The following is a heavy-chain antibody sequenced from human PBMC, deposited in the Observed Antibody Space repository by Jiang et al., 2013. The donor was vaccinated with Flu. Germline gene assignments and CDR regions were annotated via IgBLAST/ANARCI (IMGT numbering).Heavy chain of an antibody. CDR1: GGTFSSYA. Sequence: SGAEVKKPGSSVKVSSKASGGTFSSYAISWVRQAPGQGLEWMGGIIPIFGTANYAQKFQGRVTITADESTSTAYMELSSLRSEDTAVYYCARVRPKIINRGYCSSTSCYKAPRRYYYYYYGMDVWGQGTTVTVSS. CDR2: IIPIFGTA. V-gene: IGHV1-69*01. D-gene: IGHD2-2*02. CDR3: ARVRPKIINRGYCSSTSCYKAPRRYYYYYYGMDV. J-gene: IGHJ6*02.